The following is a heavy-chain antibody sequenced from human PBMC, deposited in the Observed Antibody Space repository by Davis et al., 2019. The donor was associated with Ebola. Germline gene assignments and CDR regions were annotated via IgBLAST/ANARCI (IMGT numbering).Heavy chain of an antibody. D-gene: IGHD3-3*01. CDR1: GYSFTSHW. CDR3: ARSLVLRFLVGWGYYGMDV. Sequence: GESLKISCKGSGYSFTSHWIVWVRQMPGKGLEWMGIIYPGDSDTRYSPSFQGQVTISADKSISTAYLQWSSLKASDTAMYYCARSLVLRFLVGWGYYGMDVWGKGTTVTVSS. J-gene: IGHJ6*04. CDR2: IYPGDSDT. V-gene: IGHV5-51*01.